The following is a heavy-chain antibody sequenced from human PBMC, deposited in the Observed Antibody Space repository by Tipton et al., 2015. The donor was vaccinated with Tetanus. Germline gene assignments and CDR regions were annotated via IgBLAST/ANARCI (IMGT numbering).Heavy chain of an antibody. D-gene: IGHD3-3*01. CDR2: IYYSGST. V-gene: IGHV4-39*01. J-gene: IGHJ4*02. CDR3: VRGVDRTKNGIE. Sequence: TLSLTCTVSGGSISSGGYYWGWIRQPPGKGLEWIGSIYYSGSTYYNPSLKSRVNISVDTSKNQFSLKLSSVKLSSVTAADTAVYYCVRGVDRTKNGIEWGQGTLVTVSS. CDR1: GGSISSGGYY.